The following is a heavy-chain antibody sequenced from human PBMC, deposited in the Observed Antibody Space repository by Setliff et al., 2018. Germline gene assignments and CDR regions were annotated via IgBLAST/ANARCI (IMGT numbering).Heavy chain of an antibody. CDR3: AKYTRVVTTTCFDY. CDR2: ISDSGGTAT. Sequence: GGSLRLSCVASGFTFSNNAMNWVRQAPGGGLEWVSGISDSGGTATYYADSVKGRFTISRDNSKNTLYLQMNSLRAEDTAVYYCAKYTRVVTTTCFDYWGQGTLVTVSS. D-gene: IGHD2-15*01. V-gene: IGHV3-23*01. J-gene: IGHJ4*02. CDR1: GFTFSNNA.